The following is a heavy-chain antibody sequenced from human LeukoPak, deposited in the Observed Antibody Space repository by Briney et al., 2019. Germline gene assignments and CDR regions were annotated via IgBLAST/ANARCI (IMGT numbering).Heavy chain of an antibody. CDR3: ARVRGSYLGDAFDF. V-gene: IGHV1-8*01. D-gene: IGHD1-26*01. CDR1: GYTFTSYD. CDR2: MNPNSGNT. Sequence: ASVKVSCKASGYTFTSYDINWVRQATGQGLEWMGWMNPNSGNTGYAQKFQGRVTMTRNTSISTAYMELSSLRSEDTAVYYCARVRGSYLGDAFDFWGQGTMVTVSS. J-gene: IGHJ3*01.